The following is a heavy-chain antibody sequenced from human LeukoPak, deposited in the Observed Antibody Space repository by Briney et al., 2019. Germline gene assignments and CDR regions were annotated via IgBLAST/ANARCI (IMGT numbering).Heavy chain of an antibody. CDR3: AKTQGYYDA. V-gene: IGHV3-23*01. D-gene: IGHD2-15*01. CDR1: GFTFSNYA. Sequence: GGSLRLSCVASGFTFSNYAMSWVRQAPGKGLELVSGIWGTDDKTVYGDAVKGRFTISRDNSKNTLYLQMNSLRADDTAVYHCAKTQGYYDAWGQGALVTVSS. CDR2: IWGTDDKT. J-gene: IGHJ5*02.